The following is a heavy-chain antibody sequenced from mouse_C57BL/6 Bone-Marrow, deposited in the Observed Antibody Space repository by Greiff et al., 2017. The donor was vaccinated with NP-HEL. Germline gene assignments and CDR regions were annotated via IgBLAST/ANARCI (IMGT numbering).Heavy chain of an antibody. CDR2: ISSGGDYI. CDR3: TSRRSVYAMDY. CDR1: GFTFSSYA. Sequence: EVKLVESGEGLVKPGGSLKLSCAASGFTFSSYAMSWVRQTPEKRLEWVAYISSGGDYIYYVDTVKGRFTISRDNARNTLYLQMSSLKSEDTAMYYCTSRRSVYAMDYWGQGTSVTVSS. J-gene: IGHJ4*01. D-gene: IGHD3-1*01. V-gene: IGHV5-9-1*02.